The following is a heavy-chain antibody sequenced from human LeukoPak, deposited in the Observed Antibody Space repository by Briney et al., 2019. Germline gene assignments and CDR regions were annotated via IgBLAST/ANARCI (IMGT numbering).Heavy chain of an antibody. Sequence: GASVKVSCKASGYTFSSYGISWVRQAPGQGLERMGRLIVYNGNTNSAQKLQSRVTMTTDTSTSTAYMELRSVRSDDSAVYCCARDASGWYYFDYWGQGALVTVSS. D-gene: IGHD6-19*01. CDR1: GYTFSSYG. CDR2: LIVYNGNT. J-gene: IGHJ4*02. V-gene: IGHV1-18*04. CDR3: ARDASGWYYFDY.